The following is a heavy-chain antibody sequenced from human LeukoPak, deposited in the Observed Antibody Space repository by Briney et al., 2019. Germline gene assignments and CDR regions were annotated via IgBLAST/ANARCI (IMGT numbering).Heavy chain of an antibody. Sequence: ASVKVSCKASGYTFTTYAVHWVRQAPGQRLEWMGWINAGNGNTRYSQKFQGRVTITRDTSASTAYMELSSLRSEDTAVYYCARFDPQRYYFGMDVWGQGTTVTVSS. CDR3: ARFDPQRYYFGMDV. CDR1: GYTFTTYA. J-gene: IGHJ6*02. CDR2: INAGNGNT. V-gene: IGHV1-3*01. D-gene: IGHD3-10*01.